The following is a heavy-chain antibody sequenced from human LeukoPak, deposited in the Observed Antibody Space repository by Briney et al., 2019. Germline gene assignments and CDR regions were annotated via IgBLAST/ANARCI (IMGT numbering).Heavy chain of an antibody. CDR2: ITGSGGST. J-gene: IGHJ3*02. CDR3: AKEVAAVGIGAFDI. D-gene: IGHD6-13*01. Sequence: QTGGSLRLSCAASGFTFSSYAMSWVRQAPGKGLEWVSAITGSGGSTFYADSVKGRFTISRDNSKNTLYLQMNSLRAEDTAVYYCAKEVAAVGIGAFDIWGQGTMVTVSS. CDR1: GFTFSSYA. V-gene: IGHV3-23*01.